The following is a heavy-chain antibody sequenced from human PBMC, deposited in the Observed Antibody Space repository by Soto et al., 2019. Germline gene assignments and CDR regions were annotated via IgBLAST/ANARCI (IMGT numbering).Heavy chain of an antibody. CDR1: GFTVSSNY. J-gene: IGHJ4*02. D-gene: IGHD1-26*01. CDR3: TRTSYPGLFDY. V-gene: IGHV3-53*01. CDR2: IYSGGNT. Sequence: PGGSLRLSCAASGFTVSSNYMSWVRQAPGKGLEWVSVIYSGGNTYYADSVKGRFTISRDNSENTLYLQMNSLRAEDTAVYYCTRTSYPGLFDYWGQGTLVTVSS.